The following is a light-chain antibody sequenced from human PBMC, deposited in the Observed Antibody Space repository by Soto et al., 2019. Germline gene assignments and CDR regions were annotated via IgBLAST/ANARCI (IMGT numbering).Light chain of an antibody. Sequence: VMTQSPAILSVSPWERATLSCRASQSVSTNVAWYQQIPGQTPRLLIYGASTRATGIPVRFSGSGSGTEFTLTISSLQSEDFAVYYCHQYDDGPYTFGQGT. CDR2: GAS. J-gene: IGKJ2*01. CDR1: QSVSTN. V-gene: IGKV3-15*01. CDR3: HQYDDGPYT.